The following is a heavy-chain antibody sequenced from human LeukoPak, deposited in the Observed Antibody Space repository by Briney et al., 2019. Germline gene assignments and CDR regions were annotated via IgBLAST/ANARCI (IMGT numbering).Heavy chain of an antibody. Sequence: SETLSLTCAVYGGSFSGYYWSWIRQPPGKGLEWIGEINHSGSTNYNPSLKSRVTISVDTSKNQLSLKLSSVTAADTAVYYCARSSRGYSYGSYYYYMDVWGKGTTVTVSS. CDR2: INHSGST. J-gene: IGHJ6*03. D-gene: IGHD5-18*01. V-gene: IGHV4-34*01. CDR1: GGSFSGYY. CDR3: ARSSRGYSYGSYYYYMDV.